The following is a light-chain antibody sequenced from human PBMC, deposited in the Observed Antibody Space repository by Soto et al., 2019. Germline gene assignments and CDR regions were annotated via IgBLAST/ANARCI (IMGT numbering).Light chain of an antibody. Sequence: ENVLTQSPDTLSLSPGQRATLSCRASQRVSSTYLAWYQQKPGQAPKLLIFDSFKRATGIPDRFSGSGSGTDFSLTISRLQPDDFAVYDCQQFETSPWTFGQGTRVEMK. V-gene: IGKV3-20*01. CDR1: QRVSSTY. CDR2: DSF. J-gene: IGKJ1*01. CDR3: QQFETSPWT.